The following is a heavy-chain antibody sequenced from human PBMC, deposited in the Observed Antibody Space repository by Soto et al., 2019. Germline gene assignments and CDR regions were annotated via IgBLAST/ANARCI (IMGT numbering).Heavy chain of an antibody. CDR1: GYTFTTYY. CDR2: INPNTGGT. V-gene: IGHV1-2*02. Sequence: ASVKVSCKASGYTFTTYYIHWVRQAPGQGPEWMGWINPNTGGTHYSQGFQGRVTMTRDTSISTAYMELRSLRSDDTAVYYCARNSGWSPIDYWGQGTLVTVSS. CDR3: ARNSGWSPIDY. J-gene: IGHJ4*02. D-gene: IGHD6-19*01.